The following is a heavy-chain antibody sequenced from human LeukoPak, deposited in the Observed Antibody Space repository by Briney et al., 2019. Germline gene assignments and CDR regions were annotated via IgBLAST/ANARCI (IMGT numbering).Heavy chain of an antibody. CDR3: AKDSQYYYDSSGYYNGDYYYYYYMDV. Sequence: GGSLRLSCAASGFTFSSYAMSWVRQAPGKGLEWVSAISGSGGSTYYADSVKGRFTISRDNSKNTLYLQMNSLRAEDTAVYYCAKDSQYYYDSSGYYNGDYYYYYYMDVRGKGTTVTVSS. D-gene: IGHD3-22*01. J-gene: IGHJ6*03. CDR1: GFTFSSYA. V-gene: IGHV3-23*01. CDR2: ISGSGGST.